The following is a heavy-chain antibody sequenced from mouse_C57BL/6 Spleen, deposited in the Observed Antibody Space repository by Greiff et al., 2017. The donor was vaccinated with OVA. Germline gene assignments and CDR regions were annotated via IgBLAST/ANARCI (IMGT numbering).Heavy chain of an antibody. V-gene: IGHV1-54*01. CDR1: GYAFTNYL. CDR3: ARGYDYDSHYYAMDY. Sequence: QVQLQQSGAELVRPGTSVKVSCKASGYAFTNYLIEWVKQRPGQGLEWIGVINPGSGGTNYNEKFKGKATLTADKSSSTAYMQLSSLTSEDSAVYFCARGYDYDSHYYAMDYWGQGTSVTVSS. D-gene: IGHD2-4*01. CDR2: INPGSGGT. J-gene: IGHJ4*01.